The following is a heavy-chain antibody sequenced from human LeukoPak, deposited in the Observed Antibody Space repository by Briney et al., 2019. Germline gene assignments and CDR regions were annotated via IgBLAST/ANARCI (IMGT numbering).Heavy chain of an antibody. V-gene: IGHV3-23*01. Sequence: GGSLRLSCAASGFTFSDFPLTWVRLTPGKGLEAFSSISAAGDRTYYVDSVKGRFTISRDNAKNSLYLQMNSLRAEDTAVYYCTRDGESSGWYSACWGQGTLVTVSS. D-gene: IGHD6-19*01. CDR2: ISAAGDRT. CDR3: TRDGESSGWYSAC. J-gene: IGHJ4*02. CDR1: GFTFSDFP.